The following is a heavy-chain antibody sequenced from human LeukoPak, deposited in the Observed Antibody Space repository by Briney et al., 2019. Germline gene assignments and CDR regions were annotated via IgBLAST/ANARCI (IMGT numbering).Heavy chain of an antibody. J-gene: IGHJ5*02. CDR3: ARPYYYDSRIDP. CDR1: GGSLSSGDYY. V-gene: IGHV4-30-4*01. D-gene: IGHD3-22*01. Sequence: SQTLSLTCTVSGGSLSSGDYYWRWIRQPPGKGLEWIGYFYYSGSTYYNPSLKSRVTISVDTSKNQFSLKLSSVTAADTAVYYCARPYYYDSRIDPWGQGTLVTVSS. CDR2: FYYSGST.